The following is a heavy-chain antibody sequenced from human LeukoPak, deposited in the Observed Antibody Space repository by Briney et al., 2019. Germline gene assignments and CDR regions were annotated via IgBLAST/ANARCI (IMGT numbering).Heavy chain of an antibody. J-gene: IGHJ4*02. D-gene: IGHD2-2*01. CDR3: AKVVVVPAAKGGFDY. Sequence: DSVKGRFTISRDNSKNTLYLQMNSLRAEDTAVYYCAKVVVVPAAKGGFDYWGQGTLVTVSS. V-gene: IGHV3-30*02.